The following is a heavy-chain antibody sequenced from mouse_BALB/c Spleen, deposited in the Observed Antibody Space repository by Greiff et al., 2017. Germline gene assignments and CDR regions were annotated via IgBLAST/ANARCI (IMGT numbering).Heavy chain of an antibody. J-gene: IGHJ2*01. Sequence: EVMLVESGGGLVQPGGSRKLSCAASGFTFSSFGMHWVRQAPEKGLEWVAYISSGGGSTYYPDTVKGRFTISRDNAKNTLYLQMSSLKSEDTAMYYCARQGDYDYFDYWGQGTTLTVSS. D-gene: IGHD2-4*01. CDR2: ISSGGGST. CDR3: ARQGDYDYFDY. V-gene: IGHV5-17*03. CDR1: GFTFSSFG.